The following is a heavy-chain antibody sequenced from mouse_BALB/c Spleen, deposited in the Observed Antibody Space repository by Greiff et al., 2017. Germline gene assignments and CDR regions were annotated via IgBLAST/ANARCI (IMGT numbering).Heavy chain of an antibody. V-gene: IGHV5-6-5*01. CDR1: GFTFSSYA. CDR3: ARGYYGDFDY. J-gene: IGHJ2*01. CDR2: ISSGGST. D-gene: IGHD1-1*01. Sequence: DVHLVESGGGLVKPGGSLKLSCAASGFTFSSYAMSWVRQTPEKRLEWVASISSGGSTYYPDSVKGRFTISRDNARNILYLQMSSLRSEDTAMYYCARGYYGDFDYWGQGTTLTVSS.